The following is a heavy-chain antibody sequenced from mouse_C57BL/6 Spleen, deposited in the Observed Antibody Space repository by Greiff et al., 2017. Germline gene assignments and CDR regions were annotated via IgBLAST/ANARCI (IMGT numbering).Heavy chain of an antibody. J-gene: IGHJ4*01. V-gene: IGHV1-62-2*01. CDR1: GYTFTEYT. CDR2: FYPGSGSI. Sequence: VKVVESGAELVKPGASVKLSCKASGYTFTEYTIHWVKQRSGQGLEWIGWFYPGSGSIKDNEKFKDKATLTADKSSSTVYMELSRLTSEDSAVYFCARLSRVYYAMDYWGQGTSVTVSS. CDR3: ARLSRVYYAMDY.